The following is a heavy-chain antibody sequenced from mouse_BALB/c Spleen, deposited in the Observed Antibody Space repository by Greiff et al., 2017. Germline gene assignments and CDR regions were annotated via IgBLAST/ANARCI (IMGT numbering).Heavy chain of an antibody. D-gene: IGHD1-1*01. CDR1: GYSFTGYY. Sequence: LVKTGASVKISCKASGYSFTGYYMHWVKQSHGKSLEWIGYISCYNGATSYNQKFKGKATFTVDTSSSTAYMQFNSLTSEYSAVYYCARVDYYGSSHWYFDVWGAGTTVTVSS. CDR3: ARVDYYGSSHWYFDV. V-gene: IGHV1S34*01. J-gene: IGHJ1*01. CDR2: ISCYNGAT.